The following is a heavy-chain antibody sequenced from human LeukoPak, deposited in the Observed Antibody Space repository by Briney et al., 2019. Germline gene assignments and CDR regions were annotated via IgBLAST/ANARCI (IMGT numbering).Heavy chain of an antibody. CDR1: GFTFCSYG. J-gene: IGHJ4*02. Sequence: GGSLRLSSAASGFTFCSYGMHWVPQAPGKGLEWGAVIWYDGSNKYYADSVKGRFTISRDKSKNTLYLHMYSLRAEDTSVYYCAIWHYYGSGSYYNPYYWGQGALVTVSS. V-gene: IGHV3-33*01. CDR2: IWYDGSNK. D-gene: IGHD3-10*01. CDR3: AIWHYYGSGSYYNPYY.